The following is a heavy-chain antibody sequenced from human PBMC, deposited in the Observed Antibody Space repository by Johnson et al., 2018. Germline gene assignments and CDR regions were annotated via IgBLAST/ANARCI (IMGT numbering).Heavy chain of an antibody. J-gene: IGHJ6*03. Sequence: QVQLQESGGGVVQPGRSLRLSCAASGFTFSSDAMHWVRQAPGKGLEWVAVISYDGSNKYYADSVMGRFTSSRDNSKNTLYLQINSLRAEETALYYCTRHSHYGEYADSYRDVWGKGTTVTVSS. CDR2: ISYDGSNK. CDR1: GFTFSSDA. CDR3: TRHSHYGEYADSYRDV. D-gene: IGHD4-17*01. V-gene: IGHV3-30-3*01.